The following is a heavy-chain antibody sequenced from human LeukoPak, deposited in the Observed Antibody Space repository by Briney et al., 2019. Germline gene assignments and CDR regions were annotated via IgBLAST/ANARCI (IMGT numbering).Heavy chain of an antibody. D-gene: IGHD1-26*01. CDR3: ARGRYPHS. CDR2: INHSGST. V-gene: IGHV4-34*01. CDR1: GGSFSGYY. Sequence: PSETLSLTCAVYGGSFSGYYWSWIRQPPGKGLEWIGEINHSGSTNYNPSLKSRVTISVDTSKNQFSLKLSSETAADTAVYYCARGRYPHSWGQGTLVTVSS. J-gene: IGHJ4*02.